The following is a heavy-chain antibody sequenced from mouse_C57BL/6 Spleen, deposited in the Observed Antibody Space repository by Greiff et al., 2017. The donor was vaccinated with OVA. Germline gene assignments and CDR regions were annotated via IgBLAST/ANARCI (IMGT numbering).Heavy chain of an antibody. D-gene: IGHD2-1*01. CDR2: IYPGSGNT. CDR1: GYSFTSYY. Sequence: VQGVASGPELVKPGASVKISCKASGYSFTSYYIHWVKQRPGQGLAWIGWIYPGSGNTKYNEKFKGKATLTADTSSSTAYMQLSSLTSEDSAVYYCARDLLSYYFDYWGQGTTLTVSS. V-gene: IGHV1-66*01. CDR3: ARDLLSYYFDY. J-gene: IGHJ2*01.